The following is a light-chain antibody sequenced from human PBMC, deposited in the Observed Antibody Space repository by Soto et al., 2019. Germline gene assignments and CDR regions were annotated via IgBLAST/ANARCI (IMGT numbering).Light chain of an antibody. J-gene: IGKJ5*01. V-gene: IGKV3-20*01. CDR1: KRVNNY. CDR3: QQYGSSPSWT. CDR2: DTS. Sequence: EIMLTQSPATLSLSPGERATLSCRASKRVNNYLAFYQQKPGQAPRLLIYDTSNRATGIPARFSGSGSGTDFTLTISRLEPEDFAVYYCQQYGSSPSWTFGQGTRLEI.